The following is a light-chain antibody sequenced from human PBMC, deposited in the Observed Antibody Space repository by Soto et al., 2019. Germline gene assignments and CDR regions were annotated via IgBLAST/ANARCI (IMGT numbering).Light chain of an antibody. CDR3: QQNYSSPFT. CDR2: WAS. J-gene: IGKJ3*01. V-gene: IGKV4-1*01. CDR1: QSVLYSSNNKNY. Sequence: DIVMTQSPDSLAVSLGERATINCKSSQSVLYSSNNKNYLAWYQQKPGQPPNLRIYWASTRESGVPDRFSGSGSGTDFTLTISSLQAEDVAVYYCQQNYSSPFTFGPGTKVDIK.